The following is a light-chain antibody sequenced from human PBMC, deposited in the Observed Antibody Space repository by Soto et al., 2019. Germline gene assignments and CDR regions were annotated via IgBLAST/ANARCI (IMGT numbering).Light chain of an antibody. CDR3: QQYENYWT. CDR1: QPISSW. CDR2: DAS. J-gene: IGKJ1*01. V-gene: IGKV1-5*01. Sequence: DIQMTQSPPTLSASVGDRVTITCRASQPISSWLAWYHQKPGKAPKLLIYDASNLESGVPSRFSGSGSGTEFTLTTSSLQPEDFGIYYCQQYENYWTFGQGTKVDIK.